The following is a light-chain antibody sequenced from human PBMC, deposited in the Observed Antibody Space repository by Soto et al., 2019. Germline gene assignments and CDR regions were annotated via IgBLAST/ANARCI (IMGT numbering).Light chain of an antibody. V-gene: IGLV2-14*01. Sequence: QSALTQPASVSGSPGQSITISCTGTSSDVGGFNGVSWYQQEPGKAPKLMIYEVNNRPSGVSNRFSGSKSGNTASLTISGLQAEDEADYYCSSFTSTSTYVLGTGTKVTVL. J-gene: IGLJ1*01. CDR3: SSFTSTSTYV. CDR2: EVN. CDR1: SSDVGGFNG.